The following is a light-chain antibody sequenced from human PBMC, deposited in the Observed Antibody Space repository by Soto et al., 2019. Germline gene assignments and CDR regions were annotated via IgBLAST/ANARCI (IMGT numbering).Light chain of an antibody. Sequence: EIVMTQSPATLSLSPGERATLSCRASQTIDNTLAWYQRKPGQTPRLLIYDTSTRATGVPTRFSGSRSGAEFTLTINSLQSEDFAVYYCQPYNNWPLTFGGGTKWIS. J-gene: IGKJ4*01. CDR3: QPYNNWPLT. V-gene: IGKV3-15*01. CDR2: DTS. CDR1: QTIDNT.